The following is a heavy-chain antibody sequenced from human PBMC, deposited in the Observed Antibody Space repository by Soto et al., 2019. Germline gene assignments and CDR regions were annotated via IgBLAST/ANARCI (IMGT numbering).Heavy chain of an antibody. J-gene: IGHJ6*02. V-gene: IGHV1-58*01. CDR1: GFTFTSSA. Sequence: GASVKVSCKASGFTFTSSAVQWVRQARGQRLEWIGWIVVGSGNTNYAQKFQERVTITRDMSTSTAYMELSSLRSEDTAVYYCAAGEGILEWLLLGHYYYGMDVWGQGTTVTVSS. CDR3: AAGEGILEWLLLGHYYYGMDV. CDR2: IVVGSGNT. D-gene: IGHD3-3*01.